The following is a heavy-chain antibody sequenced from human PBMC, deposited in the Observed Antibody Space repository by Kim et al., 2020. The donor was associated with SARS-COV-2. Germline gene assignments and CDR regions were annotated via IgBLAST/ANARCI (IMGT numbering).Heavy chain of an antibody. CDR2: ISTDGDA. CDR3: VKRGFLDL. J-gene: IGHJ2*01. Sequence: GGSLRLSCAASGFAVSSYYINWLRQAPGKGLVWVSYISTDGDALYADSVRGRFTLSRDNSQNTLFLQMNNLRVDDTAIYYCVKRGFLDLWGRGTLVTVSS. V-gene: IGHV3-53*01. D-gene: IGHD3-10*01. CDR1: GFAVSSYY.